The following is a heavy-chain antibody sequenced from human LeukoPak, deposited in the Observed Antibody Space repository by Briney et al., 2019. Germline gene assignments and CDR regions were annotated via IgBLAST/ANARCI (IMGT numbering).Heavy chain of an antibody. J-gene: IGHJ3*02. D-gene: IGHD3-9*01. CDR2: IYYSGTT. CDR1: GGSISSYY. CDR3: ARHYDILTGYSAYAFDI. V-gene: IGHV4-59*08. Sequence: SETLSLTCTVSGGSISSYYWSWIRQPPGEGLEWIGYIYYSGTTNYNPSLKSRVTISVDPSKNQISLKLSSVTAADTAVYYCARHYDILTGYSAYAFDIWGQGTMVTVSS.